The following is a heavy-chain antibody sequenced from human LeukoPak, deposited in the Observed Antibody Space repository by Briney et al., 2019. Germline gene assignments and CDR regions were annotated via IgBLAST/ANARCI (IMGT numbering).Heavy chain of an antibody. Sequence: GGSLRLSCAASGFTFSSYAMSWVRQAPGKGLEWVSAISGSGGSTYYADSVKGRFTISRDNSKDTLYLQMNSLRAEDTAVYYCATNIVATNPPFNWGQGTLVTVSS. J-gene: IGHJ4*02. CDR3: ATNIVATNPPFN. V-gene: IGHV3-23*01. D-gene: IGHD5-12*01. CDR2: ISGSGGST. CDR1: GFTFSSYA.